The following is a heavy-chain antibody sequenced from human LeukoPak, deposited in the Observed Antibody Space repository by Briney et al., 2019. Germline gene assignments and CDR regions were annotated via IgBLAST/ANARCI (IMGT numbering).Heavy chain of an antibody. J-gene: IGHJ3*02. CDR2: ISYDGSNK. CDR3: AKPILGARTFDI. V-gene: IGHV3-30*04. D-gene: IGHD1-26*01. CDR1: GFTFSSFA. Sequence: GGSLRLSCAASGFTFSSFAMHWVRQAPGKGLEWVAVISYDGSNKYYADSVKGRFTISRDNAKNSLWLQMNSLRAEDTAVYYCAKPILGARTFDIWGQGTMVTVSS.